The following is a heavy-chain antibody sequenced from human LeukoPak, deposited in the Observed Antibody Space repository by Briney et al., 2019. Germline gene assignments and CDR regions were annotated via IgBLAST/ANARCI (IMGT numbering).Heavy chain of an antibody. J-gene: IGHJ6*03. CDR3: ARTAGGMATIRDYYYYYYMDV. CDR1: GFTLSRYS. CDR2: ISSSSSDI. D-gene: IGHD5-24*01. V-gene: IGHV3-21*01. Sequence: GGSLTLSCVASGFTLSRYSMKWVRQAAGKGRDWVSSISSSSSDIYYAGSVKGRFTISRDNAKNSLYLQMNSLRAEDTAVYYCARTAGGMATIRDYYYYYYMDVWGKGTTVTVSS.